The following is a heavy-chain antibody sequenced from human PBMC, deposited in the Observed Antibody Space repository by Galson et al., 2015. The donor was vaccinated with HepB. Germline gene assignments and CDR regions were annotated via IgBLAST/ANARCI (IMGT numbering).Heavy chain of an antibody. CDR1: GFTFSSYG. D-gene: IGHD6-6*01. CDR2: IWYDGSNK. J-gene: IGHJ5*02. Sequence: SLRLSCAASGFTFSSYGMHWVRQAPGKGLEWVAVIWYDGSNKYYADSVKGRFTISRDNSKNTLYLQMNSLRAEDTAVYYCAKGRGAARRGGRDWFDPWGQGTLVTVSS. V-gene: IGHV3-33*06. CDR3: AKGRGAARRGGRDWFDP.